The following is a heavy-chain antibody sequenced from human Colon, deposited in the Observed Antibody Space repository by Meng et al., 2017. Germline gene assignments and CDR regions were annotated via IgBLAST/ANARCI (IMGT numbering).Heavy chain of an antibody. CDR2: IDRSGTT. Sequence: QAQRPTAAPGLMKPSETLSLTCFVSGYSLITAYYSGWIRQAPGKGLEWIASIDRSGTTYYNPSLESRVTISVDTSKNQFSVNLSSVTAADTAVYYCARQVAATFSGLAFDSWGQGTLVTVSS. CDR3: ARQVAATFSGLAFDS. CDR1: GYSLITAYY. V-gene: IGHV4-38-2*01. J-gene: IGHJ4*02. D-gene: IGHD2-15*01.